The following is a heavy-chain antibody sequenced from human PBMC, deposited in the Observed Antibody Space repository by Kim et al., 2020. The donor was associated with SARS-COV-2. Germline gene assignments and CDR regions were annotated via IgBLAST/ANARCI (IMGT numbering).Heavy chain of an antibody. CDR2: IYHSGST. V-gene: IGHV4-38-2*02. J-gene: IGHJ3*02. Sequence: SETLSLTCTVSGYSISSGYYWGWIRQPPGKGLEWIGSIYHSGSTYYNPSLKSRVTISVDTSKNQFSLKLSSVTAADTAVYYCARVVPRSGWYPLGAFDIWGQGTMVTVSS. CDR3: ARVVPRSGWYPLGAFDI. D-gene: IGHD6-19*01. CDR1: GYSISSGYY.